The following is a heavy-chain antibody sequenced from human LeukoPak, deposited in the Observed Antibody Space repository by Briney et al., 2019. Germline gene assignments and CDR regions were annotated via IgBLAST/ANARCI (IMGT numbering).Heavy chain of an antibody. CDR3: TRVGGELRFLTPHYFDY. CDR2: IRSKAYGGTT. J-gene: IGHJ4*02. D-gene: IGHD1-26*01. Sequence: PGRSLRLSCTASGFTFGDYAMSWVRQAPGKGLEWVGFIRSKAYGGTTEYAASVKGIFTISRDDSKSIAYLQRNSLKTEDTAVYYCTRVGGELRFLTPHYFDYWGQGTLVTVSS. V-gene: IGHV3-49*04. CDR1: GFTFGDYA.